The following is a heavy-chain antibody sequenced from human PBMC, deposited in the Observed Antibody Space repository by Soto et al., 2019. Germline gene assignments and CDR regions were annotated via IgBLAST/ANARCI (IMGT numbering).Heavy chain of an antibody. CDR1: AGSLSPYY. Sequence: SETLSLTWAVYAGSLSPYYWSWIRQPPAKRLEWIGEINHSGGTSYNPSLKSRVTISVATSKSQFSLKLRSVTAADRAVYYCPRAGVDTVDSSGFYVNWDPETPLAVSS. CDR3: PRAGVDTVDSSGFYVN. J-gene: IGHJ4*02. D-gene: IGHD3-22*01. V-gene: IGHV4-34*01. CDR2: INHSGGT.